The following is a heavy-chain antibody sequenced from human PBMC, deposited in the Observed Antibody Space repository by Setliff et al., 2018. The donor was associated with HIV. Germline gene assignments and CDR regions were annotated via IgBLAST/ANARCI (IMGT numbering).Heavy chain of an antibody. J-gene: IGHJ5*02. Sequence: ASVKVSCKASGYTFTGYYMHWVRQAPGQGLEWMGCINLNTGNTNYAQKFQGRVIVTRDTSISTAYMELSRLRSDDTAVYYCARAGVLRYPEAWFDPWGQGTLVTVSS. D-gene: IGHD3-9*01. V-gene: IGHV1-2*02. CDR2: INLNTGNT. CDR1: GYTFTGYY. CDR3: ARAGVLRYPEAWFDP.